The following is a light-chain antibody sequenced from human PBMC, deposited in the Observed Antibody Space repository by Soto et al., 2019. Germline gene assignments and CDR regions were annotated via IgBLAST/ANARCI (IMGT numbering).Light chain of an antibody. CDR2: AAS. CDR3: QEVNT. V-gene: IGKV1-9*01. Sequence: DIQLTQSPSFLSASIGDRVTITCRASQGIASYLAWYQQKPGKAPKLLIYAASTLQSGVPSRFSGSGSGTEFTLTISSLQPEDFATYYCQEVNTFGQGTKLEIK. CDR1: QGIASY. J-gene: IGKJ2*01.